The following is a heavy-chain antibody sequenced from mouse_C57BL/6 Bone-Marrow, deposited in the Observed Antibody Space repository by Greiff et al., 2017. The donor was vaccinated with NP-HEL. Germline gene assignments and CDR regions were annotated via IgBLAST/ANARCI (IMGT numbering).Heavy chain of an antibody. D-gene: IGHD2-3*01. Sequence: EVQLQESGAELVRPGASVKLSCTASGFNIKDDYMHWVKQRPEQGLEWIGWIDPENGDTEYASKFQGKATITADTSSNTAYLQLSSLTSEDTAVDYCTTDGYYFDYWGQGTTLTVSS. CDR3: TTDGYYFDY. CDR1: GFNIKDDY. J-gene: IGHJ2*01. V-gene: IGHV14-4*01. CDR2: IDPENGDT.